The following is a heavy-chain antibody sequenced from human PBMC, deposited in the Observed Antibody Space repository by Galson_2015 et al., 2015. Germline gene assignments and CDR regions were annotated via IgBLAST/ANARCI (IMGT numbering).Heavy chain of an antibody. CDR3: ARGPSDIVVVPAAGPYYYGMDV. D-gene: IGHD2-2*01. Sequence: ADSVKGRFTISRDNSKNTLYLQMNSLRAEDTAVYYCARGPSDIVVVPAAGPYYYGMDVWGQGTTVTVSS. V-gene: IGHV3-30*01. J-gene: IGHJ6*02.